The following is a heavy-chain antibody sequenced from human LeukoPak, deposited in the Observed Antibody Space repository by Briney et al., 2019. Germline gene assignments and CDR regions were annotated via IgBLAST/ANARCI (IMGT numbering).Heavy chain of an antibody. CDR3: AKEGDAYVWGSYRPFDC. Sequence: GGSLRLSCAASGFTFSSYWMSWVRQAPGKGLEWVSYISSSGSTIYYADSVKGRFTISRDNSKNTLYLQMNSLRAEDTAVYYCAKEGDAYVWGSYRPFDCWGQGTLVTVSS. J-gene: IGHJ4*02. CDR2: ISSSGSTI. V-gene: IGHV3-23*01. CDR1: GFTFSSYW. D-gene: IGHD3-16*02.